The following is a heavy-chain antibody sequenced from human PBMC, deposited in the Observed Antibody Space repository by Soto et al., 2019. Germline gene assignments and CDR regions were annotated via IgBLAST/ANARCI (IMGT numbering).Heavy chain of an antibody. J-gene: IGHJ1*01. V-gene: IGHV3-53*01. D-gene: IGHD3-22*01. CDR1: GFTVSSNY. CDR3: ARDRVESGYPEYFQH. CDR2: IYSGGST. Sequence: EVQLVESGGGLIQPGGSLRLSCAASGFTVSSNYMSWVRQAPGKGLEWVSVIYSGGSTYYADSVKGRFTISRDNSKNPLYLQMNSLGAEDTAVYYCARDRVESGYPEYFQHWGQGTLVTVSS.